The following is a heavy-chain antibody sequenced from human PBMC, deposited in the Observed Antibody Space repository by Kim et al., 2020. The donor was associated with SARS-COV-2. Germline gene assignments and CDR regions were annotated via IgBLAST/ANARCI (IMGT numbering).Heavy chain of an antibody. CDR1: GGSFSGYY. CDR3: ARHPGIAARKYYYYGMDV. D-gene: IGHD6-13*01. Sequence: SETLSLTCAVYGGSFSGYYWSWIRQPPGKGLEWIGEINHSGSTNYNPSLKSRVTISVDTSKNQFSLKLSSVTAADTAVYYCARHPGIAARKYYYYGMDVWGQGTTVTVSS. J-gene: IGHJ6*02. V-gene: IGHV4-34*01. CDR2: INHSGST.